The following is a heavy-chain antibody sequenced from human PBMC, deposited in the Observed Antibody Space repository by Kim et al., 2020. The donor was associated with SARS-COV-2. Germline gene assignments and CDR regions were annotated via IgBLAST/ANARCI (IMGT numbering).Heavy chain of an antibody. Sequence: GGSLRLSCAASGFTFSSYAMSWVRQAPGKGLEWVSAISGSGGSTYYADSVKGRFTISRDNSKNTLYLQMNSLRAEDTAVYYCATGGDRYYYGMDVWGQGTTVTVSS. CDR3: ATGGDRYYYGMDV. D-gene: IGHD3-16*01. CDR2: ISGSGGST. V-gene: IGHV3-23*01. CDR1: GFTFSSYA. J-gene: IGHJ6*02.